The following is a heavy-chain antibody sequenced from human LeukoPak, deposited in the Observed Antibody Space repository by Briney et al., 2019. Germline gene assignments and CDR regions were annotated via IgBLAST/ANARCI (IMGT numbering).Heavy chain of an antibody. CDR2: ISSISSYI. D-gene: IGHD5-24*01. CDR3: ARGMATIGQNLDY. CDR1: GFTLGSYT. V-gene: IGHV3-21*01. J-gene: IGHJ4*02. Sequence: GGSLRLSCAASGFTLGSYTMNWVRQAPGKGLGWVSSISSISSYIYYADSVKGRFTISRDNAKNSLYMQMNSLRAENPAVYYCARGMATIGQNLDYWGQGTLVTVP.